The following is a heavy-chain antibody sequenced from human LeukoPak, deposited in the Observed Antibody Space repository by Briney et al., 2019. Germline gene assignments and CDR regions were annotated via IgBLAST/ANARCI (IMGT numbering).Heavy chain of an antibody. Sequence: GGSLRLSCAASGITFSSYSMNWVRQVPGQGLEWVSYISSSSSTIYYADSVKGRFTISRDNAKNSLYLQMNSLRAEDTAVYYCAIHLPRQPLGAFDIWGQEPMVTVSS. D-gene: IGHD1-1*01. CDR1: GITFSSYS. CDR2: ISSSSSTI. J-gene: IGHJ3*02. CDR3: AIHLPRQPLGAFDI. V-gene: IGHV3-48*01.